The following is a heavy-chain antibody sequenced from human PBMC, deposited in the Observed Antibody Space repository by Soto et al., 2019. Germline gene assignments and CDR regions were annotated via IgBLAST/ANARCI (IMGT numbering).Heavy chain of an antibody. D-gene: IGHD3-22*01. CDR1: GYTFTSYG. Sequence: ASVKVSCKASGYTFTSYGISWVRQAPGQGLEWMGWISAYNGNTNYAQKLQGRVTMTTDTSTSTAYMELRSLRSDDTAVYYRARLEDSSGYGDFGYWGQGTLVTVSS. J-gene: IGHJ4*02. V-gene: IGHV1-18*04. CDR3: ARLEDSSGYGDFGY. CDR2: ISAYNGNT.